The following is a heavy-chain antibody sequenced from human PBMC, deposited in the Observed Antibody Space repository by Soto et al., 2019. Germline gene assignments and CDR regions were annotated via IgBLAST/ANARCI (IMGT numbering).Heavy chain of an antibody. CDR3: ATGRQMGY. CDR1: GFTFSNYA. V-gene: IGHV3-23*01. D-gene: IGHD7-27*01. J-gene: IGHJ4*02. Sequence: DVQVLESGGDLVQPGESLRLSCAASGFTFSNYAMTWVRQAPGKGLEWVSTMSGSGDSIYYADSVKGRFTISRDNSKNTLYLQMNRLRAADWAVYYCATGRQMGYWGQGTLVIVSS. CDR2: MSGSGDSI.